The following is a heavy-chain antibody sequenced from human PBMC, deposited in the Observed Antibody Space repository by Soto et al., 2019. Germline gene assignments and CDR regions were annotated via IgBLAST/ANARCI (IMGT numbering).Heavy chain of an antibody. J-gene: IGHJ6*02. CDR3: RSSTSCYDESCVDV. V-gene: IGHV4-38-2*01. CDR1: GYSISSGNY. Sequence: SETLSLTCAASGYSISSGNYWAWIRQPPGRGLERIGSLYHIGSTHYNTSLKSRVTISVDTSKNHFSLELSSVTAADTAIYYCRSSTSCYDESCVDVWGQGTMVTAP. CDR2: LYHIGST. D-gene: IGHD2-2*01.